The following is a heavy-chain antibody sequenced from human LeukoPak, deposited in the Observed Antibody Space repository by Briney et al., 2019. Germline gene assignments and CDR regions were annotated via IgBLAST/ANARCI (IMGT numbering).Heavy chain of an antibody. CDR2: ISSSSSYI. CDR3: ARQMTTVTISNWFDP. CDR1: GFTFSSYS. J-gene: IGHJ5*02. V-gene: IGHV3-21*01. D-gene: IGHD4-17*01. Sequence: SGGSLRLSCAASGFTFSSYSMNWVRQAPGKGLEWVSSISSSSSYIYYADSVKGRSTISRDNAKNSLYLQMNSLRAEDTAVYYCARQMTTVTISNWFDPWGQGTLVTVSS.